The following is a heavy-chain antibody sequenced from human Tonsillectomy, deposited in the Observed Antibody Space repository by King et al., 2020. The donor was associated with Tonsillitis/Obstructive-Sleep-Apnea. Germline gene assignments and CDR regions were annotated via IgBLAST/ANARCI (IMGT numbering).Heavy chain of an antibody. Sequence: ITLKESGPTLVKPTQTLTLTCSFSGFSLSTNGLGVGWVRQPPGKALECLALIYWNENKRYSPSLESSLTITKDTSKNQVVLTMTDVDPVDTATYYCAHTSVLTPYFDYWGQGTLVIVSS. D-gene: IGHD4/OR15-4a*01. J-gene: IGHJ4*02. CDR3: AHTSVLTPYFDY. V-gene: IGHV2-5*01. CDR2: IYWNENK. CDR1: GFSLSTNGLG.